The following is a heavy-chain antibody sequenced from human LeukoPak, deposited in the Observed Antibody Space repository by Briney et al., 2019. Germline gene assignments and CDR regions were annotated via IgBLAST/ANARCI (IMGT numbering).Heavy chain of an antibody. Sequence: GGSLRLSCAASGFTFTTAWMNWVRQAPGKGLEWISYIFSSGSGIKYADSVKGRFTISRDNAKKSVYLQMNSLRGEDTAVYYCARKLTGTTYFDYWGQGTLVTVSS. CDR1: GFTFTTAW. V-gene: IGHV3-48*03. CDR2: IFSSGSGI. D-gene: IGHD1-1*01. CDR3: ARKLTGTTYFDY. J-gene: IGHJ4*02.